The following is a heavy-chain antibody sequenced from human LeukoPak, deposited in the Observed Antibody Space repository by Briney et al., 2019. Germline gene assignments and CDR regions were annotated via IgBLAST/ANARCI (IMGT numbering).Heavy chain of an antibody. CDR2: IYHSGST. Sequence: PSETLSLTCTVSGYSISSGYYWGWIRQPPGKGLEWIGIIYHSGSTYYNPSLKRRVTISVDTSKNQFSLKLSSVTAADTAVYYCARDGVTRFLEWLSHYYYYMDVWGKGTTVTVSS. CDR3: ARDGVTRFLEWLSHYYYYMDV. D-gene: IGHD3-3*01. J-gene: IGHJ6*03. V-gene: IGHV4-38-2*02. CDR1: GYSISSGYY.